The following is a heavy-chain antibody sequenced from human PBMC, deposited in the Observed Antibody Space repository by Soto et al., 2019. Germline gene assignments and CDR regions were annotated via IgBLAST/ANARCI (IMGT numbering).Heavy chain of an antibody. CDR3: ASDLYTRGSCCSFDI. D-gene: IGHD2-15*01. Sequence: SVKVSCNTSAFTFSRSAVQGVRQARGQRIEWIGWINVGNSDTNYAQKVQERITITRDMSTSTAYMQLSGLRSEDTAVYYCASDLYTRGSCCSFDIRGQGTIVNVSS. V-gene: IGHV1-58*01. CDR2: INVGNSDT. J-gene: IGHJ3*02. CDR1: AFTFSRSA.